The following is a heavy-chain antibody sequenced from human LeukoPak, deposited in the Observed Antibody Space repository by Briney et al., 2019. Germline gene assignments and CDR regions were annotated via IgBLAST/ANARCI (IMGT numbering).Heavy chain of an antibody. CDR2: IKQDGREK. J-gene: IGHJ4*02. D-gene: IGHD6-19*01. V-gene: IGHV3-7*01. Sequence: PGGSLRLSYTASEFTFSSYWMSWVRQAPGKGLEWVANIKQDGREKNYVDSVKGRFTISRDNAKNSLYLQMNSLRAEDTAVYYCARAGWYSSGWNPFDYWGQGTLVTVSS. CDR1: EFTFSSYW. CDR3: ARAGWYSSGWNPFDY.